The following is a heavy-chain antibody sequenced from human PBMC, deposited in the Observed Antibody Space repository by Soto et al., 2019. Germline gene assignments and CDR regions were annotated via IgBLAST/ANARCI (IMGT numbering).Heavy chain of an antibody. V-gene: IGHV1-18*01. CDR1: GYAFTTYG. D-gene: IGHD1-26*01. CDR3: ARGRYGDY. Sequence: QVHLVQSGAEVKKPGASVKVSCKGSGYAFTTYGITWVRQAPGQGLEWMGWISAHNGNTNYAQKLQGRVTVTRDTSTSXAXXXXXXXXXXXXXXXXXARGRYGDYWGQGALVTVSS. CDR2: ISAHNGNT. J-gene: IGHJ4*02.